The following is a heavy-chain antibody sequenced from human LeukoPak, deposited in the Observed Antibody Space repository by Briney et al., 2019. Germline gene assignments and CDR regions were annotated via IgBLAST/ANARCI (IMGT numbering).Heavy chain of an antibody. CDR1: GFTFSSYG. D-gene: IGHD6-13*01. V-gene: IGHV3-30*02. CDR2: IGYDGSTK. CDR3: ARGGDTIAAAAPFDY. J-gene: IGHJ4*02. Sequence: GGSLRLSCAASGFTFSSYGMHWVRQAPGKGLEWVAFIGYDGSTKYYADSVKGRFTISRDNSKNMLYLQMNSLRAEDTAVYYCARGGDTIAAAAPFDYWGQGTLVTVSS.